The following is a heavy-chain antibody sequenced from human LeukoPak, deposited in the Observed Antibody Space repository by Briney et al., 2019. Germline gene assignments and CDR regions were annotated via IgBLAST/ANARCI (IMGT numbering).Heavy chain of an antibody. CDR2: IIPIFGTA. D-gene: IGHD6-6*01. Sequence: ASVKVSCKAPGGTFSGYAISWVRQAPGQGLEWMGGIIPIFGTANYAQKFQGRVTITADESTSTAYMELSSLRSEDTAVYYCARLSSSSLTYFDYWGQGTLVTVSS. V-gene: IGHV1-69*01. CDR1: GGTFSGYA. J-gene: IGHJ4*02. CDR3: ARLSSSSLTYFDY.